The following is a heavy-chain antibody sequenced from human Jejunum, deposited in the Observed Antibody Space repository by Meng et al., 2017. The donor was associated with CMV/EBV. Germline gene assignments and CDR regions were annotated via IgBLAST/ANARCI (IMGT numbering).Heavy chain of an antibody. Sequence: TFSAWAMGWVRLAPGKGLDWVSISYSDETAPYYSDAVQGRFIISRENSKKTLSLQMSSLRVEDTALYYCAREVCHSGCPNDAFDIWGQGTMVTVSS. CDR3: AREVCHSGCPNDAFDI. CDR2: SYSDETAP. V-gene: IGHV3-23*03. D-gene: IGHD6-25*01. J-gene: IGHJ3*02. CDR1: TFSAWA.